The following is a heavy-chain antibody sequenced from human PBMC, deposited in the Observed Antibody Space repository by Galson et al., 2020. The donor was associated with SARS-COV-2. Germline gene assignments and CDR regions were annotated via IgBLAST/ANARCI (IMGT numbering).Heavy chain of an antibody. CDR1: GGSISRYY. V-gene: IGHV4-59*01. J-gene: IGHJ4*02. D-gene: IGHD2-21*02. CDR3: ARWGEVVTAEAFDY. CDR2: IFHTGSA. Sequence: ETSETLSLTCTVSGGSISRYYWSWLRQPPGKGLEWIGYIFHTGSATYNPSLKNRVTFSIDTSKNQFSQNLNSVTAADTAVYYCARWGEVVTAEAFDYWGQGILVTVSS.